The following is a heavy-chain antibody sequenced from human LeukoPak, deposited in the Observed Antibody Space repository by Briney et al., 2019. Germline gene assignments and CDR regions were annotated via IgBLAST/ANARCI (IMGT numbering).Heavy chain of an antibody. CDR2: ISGSGGST. J-gene: IGHJ6*02. V-gene: IGHV3-23*01. CDR3: AKDRSGGGDYYFGMDV. D-gene: IGHD6-19*01. Sequence: GGSLRLSCAASGFSVSSNYISWVRQAPGKGLEWVSSISGSGGSTYYADSVKGRFTISRDNSQNTLYLQMNSLRAEDTAVYYCAKDRSGGGDYYFGMDVWGPGTTVTVSS. CDR1: GFSVSSNY.